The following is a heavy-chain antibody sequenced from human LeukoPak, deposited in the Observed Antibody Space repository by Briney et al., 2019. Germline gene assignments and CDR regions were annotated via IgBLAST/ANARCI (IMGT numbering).Heavy chain of an antibody. CDR1: GYSISSGYY. D-gene: IGHD1-26*01. Sequence: SETLSLTCTVSGYSISSGYYWGWIRQPPGKGLEWIGSIYHSGSTYYNPSLKSRVTISVDTSKNQFSLKLSSVTAADTAVYYCARQVGNFDYWGQGTLVTVSS. CDR2: IYHSGST. CDR3: ARQVGNFDY. V-gene: IGHV4-38-2*02. J-gene: IGHJ4*02.